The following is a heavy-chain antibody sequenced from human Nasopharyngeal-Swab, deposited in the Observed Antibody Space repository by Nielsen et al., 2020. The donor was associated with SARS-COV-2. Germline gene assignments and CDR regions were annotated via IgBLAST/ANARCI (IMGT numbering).Heavy chain of an antibody. J-gene: IGHJ3*02. V-gene: IGHV4-39*07. CDR1: GGSISSSSYY. Sequence: SETLSLTCTVSGGSISSSSYYWGWIRQPPGKGLEWIGSIYYSGSTYYNPSLKSRVTISVDTSKNQFSLKLSAVTAADTAVYYCARSASCYDSSGYYGYAFDIWGQGTMVTVSS. CDR3: ARSASCYDSSGYYGYAFDI. CDR2: IYYSGST. D-gene: IGHD3-22*01.